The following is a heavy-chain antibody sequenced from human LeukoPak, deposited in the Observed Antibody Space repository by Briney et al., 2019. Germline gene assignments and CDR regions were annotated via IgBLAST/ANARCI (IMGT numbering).Heavy chain of an antibody. D-gene: IGHD3-10*01. Sequence: ASVKVSCKPSGYTFNTYGLTWVRQAPGQGLEWMGWFSVETGNTKYAQKFQDRRTMTTDTSTSAAYMELRSLRSDDTALYYCARDRTPYSAGRNGLDYWGQGTLVTVSS. J-gene: IGHJ4*02. CDR2: FSVETGNT. CDR1: GYTFNTYG. CDR3: ARDRTPYSAGRNGLDY. V-gene: IGHV1-18*01.